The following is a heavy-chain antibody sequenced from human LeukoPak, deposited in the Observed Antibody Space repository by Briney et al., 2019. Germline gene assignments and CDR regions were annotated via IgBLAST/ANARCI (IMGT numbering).Heavy chain of an antibody. D-gene: IGHD1-26*01. Sequence: ASVKVSCKASGGTFSSYAISWVRQAPGQGLEWMGRIIPIFGTANYAQKFQGRVTITTDESTSTAYMELSSLRSEDTAVYYCARGSQGGSYYEDYWGQGTLVTVSS. CDR1: GGTFSSYA. V-gene: IGHV1-69*05. CDR2: IIPIFGTA. CDR3: ARGSQGGSYYEDY. J-gene: IGHJ4*02.